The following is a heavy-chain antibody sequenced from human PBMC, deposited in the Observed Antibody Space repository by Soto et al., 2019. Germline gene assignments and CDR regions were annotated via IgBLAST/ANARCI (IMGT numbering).Heavy chain of an antibody. CDR2: INHSGST. CDR1: GGSFSGYY. CDR3: AREAIFGVVIIGNFDY. V-gene: IGHV4-34*01. J-gene: IGHJ4*02. Sequence: SETLSLTCAVYGGSFSGYYWSWIRQPPGKGLEWIGEINHSGSTNYNPSLKSRVTISVDTSKNQFSLKLSSVTAADTAVYYCAREAIFGVVIIGNFDYWGQGTXVTVSS. D-gene: IGHD3-3*01.